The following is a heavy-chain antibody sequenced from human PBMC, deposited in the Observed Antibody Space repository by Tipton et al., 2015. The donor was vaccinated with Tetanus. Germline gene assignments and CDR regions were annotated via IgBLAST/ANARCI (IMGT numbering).Heavy chain of an antibody. CDR2: IYYSGST. CDR1: GDSINSGDYY. D-gene: IGHD2/OR15-2a*01. J-gene: IGHJ4*02. Sequence: LRLSCSVSGDSINSGDYYWSWIRQPPGKGLEWIGYIYYSGSTYYNPSLKSRVTISIDTSKNQLSLRLSSVTAADTAVYYCSSSPGNQYLAFFDYWGRGTLVTVSS. V-gene: IGHV4-30-4*01. CDR3: SSSPGNQYLAFFDY.